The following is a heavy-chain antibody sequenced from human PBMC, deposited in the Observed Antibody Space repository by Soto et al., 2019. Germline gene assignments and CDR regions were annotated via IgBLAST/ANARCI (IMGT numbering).Heavy chain of an antibody. CDR1: GYTFTSYD. J-gene: IGHJ6*03. Sequence: QVQLVQSGAEVKKPGASVKVSCKASGYTFTSYDINWVRQATGQGREWMGWMNPNSGNTGYAQKFQGRVTMTRNTSISTAYMELSSPKSEDTAVYYGAGTIAVAGYYYYYYIDVWGKGTTVTVSS. CDR3: AGTIAVAGYYYYYYIDV. V-gene: IGHV1-8*01. D-gene: IGHD6-19*01. CDR2: MNPNSGNT.